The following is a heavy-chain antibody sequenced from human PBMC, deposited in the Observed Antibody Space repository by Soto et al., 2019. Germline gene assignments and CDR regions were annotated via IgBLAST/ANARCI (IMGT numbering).Heavy chain of an antibody. V-gene: IGHV4-39*01. Sequence: SETRSLTWTVSGGFISRSNYFWAWIRQPPGKGLEWIGNVYYSGTTYYKPSLKSRVTISVDTSKNQFSLKLNSVTAADTAVYYCATPLREEATFEYCAQGSLVTVSS. CDR2: VYYSGTT. CDR3: ATPLREEATFEY. J-gene: IGHJ4*02. D-gene: IGHD1-26*01. CDR1: GGFISRSNYF.